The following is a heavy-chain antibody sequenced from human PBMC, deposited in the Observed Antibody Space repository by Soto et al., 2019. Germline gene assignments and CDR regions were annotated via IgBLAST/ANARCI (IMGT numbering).Heavy chain of an antibody. V-gene: IGHV3-30*18. J-gene: IGHJ6*02. D-gene: IGHD3-10*01. CDR1: GFTFRSYG. Sequence: QVQLVESGGGVVQPGRSLRLSCAASGFTFRSYGMHWVRQAPGKGLEWVAAISYDGSNKYYADSVKGRFTISRDNSKNTLYLQMNSLRAEDTAVYYCAKDRTTMVRGVMGYYYYYGMDVWGQGTTVTVSS. CDR2: ISYDGSNK. CDR3: AKDRTTMVRGVMGYYYYYGMDV.